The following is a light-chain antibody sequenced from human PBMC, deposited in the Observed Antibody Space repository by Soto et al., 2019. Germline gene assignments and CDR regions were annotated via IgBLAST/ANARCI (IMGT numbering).Light chain of an antibody. CDR2: AAS. CDR3: QQYYSYPRT. Sequence: AIRMPQSPSSLSASTGDRVTITCRASQGISSYLAWYQQKPGKAPKLLIYAASTLQSGVPSRFSGSGSGTDFTLTISCLQSEDFATYSCQQYYSYPRTFGQGTKVEIK. J-gene: IGKJ1*01. V-gene: IGKV1-8*01. CDR1: QGISSY.